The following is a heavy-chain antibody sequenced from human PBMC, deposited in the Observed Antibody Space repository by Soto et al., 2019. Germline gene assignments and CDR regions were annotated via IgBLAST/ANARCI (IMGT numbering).Heavy chain of an antibody. J-gene: IGHJ6*02. D-gene: IGHD3-22*01. CDR1: GFTFSSYD. Sequence: GGSLRLSCAASGFTFSSYDMHWVRQATGKGLEWVSAIGTAGDTYYPGSVKGRFTISRENAKNSLYLQMNSLRAEDTAVYYCARAGPGDSSGSAPNYYYGMDVWGQGTTVTVSS. V-gene: IGHV3-13*01. CDR3: ARAGPGDSSGSAPNYYYGMDV. CDR2: IGTAGDT.